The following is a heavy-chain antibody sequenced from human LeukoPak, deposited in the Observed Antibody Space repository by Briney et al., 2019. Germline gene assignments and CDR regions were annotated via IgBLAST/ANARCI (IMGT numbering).Heavy chain of an antibody. CDR3: ARERSSSRGYYYYMDV. CDR1: GFTFSSYS. Sequence: GGSLRLSCAASGFTFSSYSMNWVRQAPGKGLEWVSYISSSSSTIYYADSVKGRFTISRDNAKNSLYLQMNSLRAEDTAVYYCARERSSSRGYYYYMDVWGKGITVTVSS. J-gene: IGHJ6*03. CDR2: ISSSSSTI. D-gene: IGHD6-6*01. V-gene: IGHV3-48*04.